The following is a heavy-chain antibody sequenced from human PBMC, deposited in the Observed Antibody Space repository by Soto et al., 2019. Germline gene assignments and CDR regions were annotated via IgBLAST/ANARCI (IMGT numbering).Heavy chain of an antibody. Sequence: SSVKVSCKASGYTFTSYYMHWVRQAPGQGLEWMGIINPSGGSTSYAQKFQGRVTMTSDTSTSTVYMELSSLRSEDTAVYYCARDEAGAMLGSLEWGPGTRVPLAS. V-gene: IGHV1-46*01. CDR2: INPSGGST. CDR3: ARDEAGAMLGSLE. D-gene: IGHD6-19*01. J-gene: IGHJ4*02. CDR1: GYTFTSYY.